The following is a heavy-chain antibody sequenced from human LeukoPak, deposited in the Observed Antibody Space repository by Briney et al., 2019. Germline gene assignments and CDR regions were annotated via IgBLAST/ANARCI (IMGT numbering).Heavy chain of an antibody. J-gene: IGHJ4*02. CDR1: GFTFSSYW. Sequence: GGSLRLSCAASGFTFSSYWMHWVRQAPGKGLVWVSRIHSDGSITSYADSVKGRFTISRDNAKNTLYLQMNSLRVEDTAVYYCASTESLLVAMDLDYWGQGTLVTVSS. CDR2: IHSDGSIT. CDR3: ASTESLLVAMDLDY. D-gene: IGHD2-8*02. V-gene: IGHV3-74*01.